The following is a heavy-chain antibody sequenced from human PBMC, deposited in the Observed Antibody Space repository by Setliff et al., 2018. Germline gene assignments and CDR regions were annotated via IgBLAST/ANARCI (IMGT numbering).Heavy chain of an antibody. CDR2: ISVYNGKT. D-gene: IGHD2-21*01. CDR3: ATEKFPGDWGDY. Sequence: ASVKVSCKASGYTFTSYGISWVRQAPGQGLTWMGWISVYNGKTKSAQKCQGRVTMTTDTSTRTASMEVTSLRSDDPAVYYCATEKFPGDWGDYWGQGTLVTVSS. V-gene: IGHV1-18*01. J-gene: IGHJ4*02. CDR1: GYTFTSYG.